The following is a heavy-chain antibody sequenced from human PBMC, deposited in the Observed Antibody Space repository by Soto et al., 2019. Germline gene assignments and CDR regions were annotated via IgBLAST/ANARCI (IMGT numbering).Heavy chain of an antibody. J-gene: IGHJ5*01. CDR3: ARLRGRSSWFDS. CDR2: GLPGDSDN. Sequence: ESLKISCKASGYSFTTNWIAWVRQKPGKGLEWMGSGLPGDSDNSYSPSFHGQVTISADESISTAYLQWGSLKASDSAMYYCARLRGRSSWFDSWAQGALVPVSS. CDR1: GYSFTTNW. D-gene: IGHD1-26*01. V-gene: IGHV5-51*01.